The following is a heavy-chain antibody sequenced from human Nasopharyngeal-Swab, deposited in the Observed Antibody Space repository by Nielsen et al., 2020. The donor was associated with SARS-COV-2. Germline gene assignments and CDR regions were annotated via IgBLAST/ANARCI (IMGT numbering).Heavy chain of an antibody. Sequence: SVKVSCKASGGTFSSYAISWVRQAPGQGPEWMGGIIPIFGTANYAQKFQGRVTITADKSTSTAYMELSSLRSEDTAVYYCARDKGLRFLEWLPLKGFTGWFDPWGQGTLVTVSS. J-gene: IGHJ5*02. CDR3: ARDKGLRFLEWLPLKGFTGWFDP. V-gene: IGHV1-69*06. CDR1: GGTFSSYA. D-gene: IGHD3-3*01. CDR2: IIPIFGTA.